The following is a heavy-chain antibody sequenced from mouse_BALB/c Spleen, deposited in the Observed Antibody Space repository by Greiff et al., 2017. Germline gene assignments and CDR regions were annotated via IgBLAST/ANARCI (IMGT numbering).Heavy chain of an antibody. CDR1: GYTFTSYW. CDR2: IYPSDSYT. J-gene: IGHJ2*01. Sequence: VQLQQPGAELVRPGASVKLSCKASGYTFTSYWINWVKQRPGQGLEWIGNIYPSDSYTNYNQKFKDKATLTVDKSSSTAYMQLSSPTSEDSAVYYCTREYGNYRGYFDYWGQGTTLTVSS. CDR3: TREYGNYRGYFDY. V-gene: IGHV1-69*02. D-gene: IGHD2-10*02.